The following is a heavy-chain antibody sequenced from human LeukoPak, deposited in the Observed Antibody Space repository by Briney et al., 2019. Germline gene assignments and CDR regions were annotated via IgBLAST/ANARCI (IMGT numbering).Heavy chain of an antibody. CDR3: GRGDMIKTFDI. CDR2: IYNSGST. V-gene: IGHV4-39*07. D-gene: IGHD3-16*01. J-gene: IGHJ6*02. Sequence: SETLSLTCTVSGGSITGSSYYWGWIRLPPGKGLQWIGSIYNSGSTYYSPSLKSRVTISVDTSKNQFSLKLSSVTAADTAMYYCGRGDMIKTFDIWGQGTTVTISS. CDR1: GGSITGSSYY.